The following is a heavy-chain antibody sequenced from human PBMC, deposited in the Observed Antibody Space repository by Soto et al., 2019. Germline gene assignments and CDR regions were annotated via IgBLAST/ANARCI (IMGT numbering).Heavy chain of an antibody. J-gene: IGHJ4*02. Sequence: QVQLVQSGAEVKKPGSSVKVSCKASGGTFSNYAISWVRQAPGQGLEWMGGIIPIFGTPNYAQKFQGRVTITADKSTSTAYMEVRNLRSDVTAVYYCARGWETVGSTTPFAYWGQGTLVTVSS. CDR3: ARGWETVGSTTPFAY. D-gene: IGHD1-26*01. V-gene: IGHV1-69*06. CDR2: IIPIFGTP. CDR1: GGTFSNYA.